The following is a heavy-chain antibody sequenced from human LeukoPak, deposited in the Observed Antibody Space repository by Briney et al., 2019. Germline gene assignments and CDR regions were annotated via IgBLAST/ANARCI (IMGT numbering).Heavy chain of an antibody. Sequence: GGSLRLSCAASGFTFSSYWMSWVRQAPGKGLEWVANIKQDGSEKYYVDSAKGRFTISRDNAKNSLYLQMNSLRAEDTAVYYCAREDREINYDILTGYSSTSSFDYWGQGTLVTVSS. CDR1: GFTFSSYW. J-gene: IGHJ4*02. CDR3: AREDREINYDILTGYSSTSSFDY. CDR2: IKQDGSEK. D-gene: IGHD3-9*01. V-gene: IGHV3-7*01.